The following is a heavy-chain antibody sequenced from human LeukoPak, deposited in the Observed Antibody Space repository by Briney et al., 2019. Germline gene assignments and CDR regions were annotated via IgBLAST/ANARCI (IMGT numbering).Heavy chain of an antibody. D-gene: IGHD1-26*01. J-gene: IGHJ4*02. CDR2: ISSSSSYI. CDR3: ARPKWELRYYFDY. CDR1: GFTFSSYS. V-gene: IGHV3-21*01. Sequence: PGGSLRLSCAASGFTFSSYSMNWVRQAPGKGLEWVSSISSSSSYIYYADSVKGRFTISRDNAKNSLYLQMNSLRAEDTAVYYCARPKWELRYYFDYWGQGTLVTVSS.